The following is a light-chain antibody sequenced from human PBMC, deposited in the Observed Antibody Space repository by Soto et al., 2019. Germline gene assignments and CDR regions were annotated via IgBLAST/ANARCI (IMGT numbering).Light chain of an antibody. CDR1: MRDVGAYNL. Sequence: QSALTQPASVSGSAGQSITISCSGTMRDVGAYNLVSWYQQHPGTAPKLMIYEVSNRPSGVSNRFSGSKSGNTASLTISGLQPEDEADYYCSSYTSSSTLVFGGGTKLTVL. CDR3: SSYTSSSTLV. V-gene: IGLV2-14*01. J-gene: IGLJ2*01. CDR2: EVS.